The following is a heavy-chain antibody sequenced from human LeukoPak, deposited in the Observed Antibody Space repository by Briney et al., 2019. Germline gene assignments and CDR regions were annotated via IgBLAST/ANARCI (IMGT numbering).Heavy chain of an antibody. CDR3: AKDLDFWSGPLDY. Sequence: GGSLRLSCVASGFTFSSHPMTWVRQAPGKGLEWVSAISDSSDTRNYADSVRGRFTISRDNSKNTLYLQMNRMRSEDTAVYYCAKDLDFWSGPLDYWGQGTLVTVSS. D-gene: IGHD3-3*01. J-gene: IGHJ4*02. CDR2: ISDSSDTR. V-gene: IGHV3-23*01. CDR1: GFTFSSHP.